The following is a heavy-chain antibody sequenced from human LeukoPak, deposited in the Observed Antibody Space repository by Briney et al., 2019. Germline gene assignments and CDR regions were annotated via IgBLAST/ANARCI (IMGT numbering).Heavy chain of an antibody. CDR1: GFTFSSYA. Sequence: PGGSLRLSCAASGFTFSSYAMHWVRQAPGKGLEWVAVISYDGSNKYYADSVKGRFTISRDKSKSTLYVQMNSLRLEDTAIYYCARQGSRASAIPIWGQGTLVTVSS. CDR2: ISYDGSNK. V-gene: IGHV3-30-3*01. CDR3: ARQGSRASAIPI. J-gene: IGHJ4*02. D-gene: IGHD2-2*01.